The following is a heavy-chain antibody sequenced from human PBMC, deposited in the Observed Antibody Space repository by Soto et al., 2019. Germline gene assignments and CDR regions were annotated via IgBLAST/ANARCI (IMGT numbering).Heavy chain of an antibody. V-gene: IGHV3-30-3*01. Sequence: LRLSCAASGFTFSSYAMHWVRQAPGKGLEWVAVISYDGSNKYYADSVKGRFTISRDNSKNTLYLQMNSLRAEDTAVYYCAREDQLLGGYFDYWGQGTLVTVSS. CDR1: GFTFSSYA. CDR3: AREDQLLGGYFDY. D-gene: IGHD2-2*01. CDR2: ISYDGSNK. J-gene: IGHJ4*02.